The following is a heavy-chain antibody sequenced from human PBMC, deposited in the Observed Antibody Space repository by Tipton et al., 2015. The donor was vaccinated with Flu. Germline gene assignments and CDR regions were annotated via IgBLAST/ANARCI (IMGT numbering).Heavy chain of an antibody. Sequence: TLSLTCTVSGASVSNYYWTWIRQPPGKGLEWVGYIDYSGSSNYNPSLKSRVTMSVDTSKNRFSLRLSSVTAADTAVYFCARTLAASAPYYFDYWGQGTLVTVSS. CDR3: ARTLAASAPYYFDY. CDR2: IDYSGSS. CDR1: GASVSNYY. D-gene: IGHD6-13*01. V-gene: IGHV4-59*02. J-gene: IGHJ4*02.